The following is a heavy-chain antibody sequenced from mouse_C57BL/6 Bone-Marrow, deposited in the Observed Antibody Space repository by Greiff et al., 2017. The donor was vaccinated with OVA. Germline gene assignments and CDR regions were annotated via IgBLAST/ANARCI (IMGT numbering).Heavy chain of an antibody. J-gene: IGHJ3*01. CDR2: INPNNGGT. CDR3: ARYHYGSRGFAY. CDR1: GYTFTDYY. V-gene: IGHV1-26*01. Sequence: EVQLQQSGPELVKPGASVKISCKASGYTFTDYYMNWVKQSHGKSLEWIGDINPNNGGTSYNQKFKGKATLTVDKSSSTAYMELRSLTSEDSAVYYCARYHYGSRGFAYWGQGTLVTVSA. D-gene: IGHD1-1*01.